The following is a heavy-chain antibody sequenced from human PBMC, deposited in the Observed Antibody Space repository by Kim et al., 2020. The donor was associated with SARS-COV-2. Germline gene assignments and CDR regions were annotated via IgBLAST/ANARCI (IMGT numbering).Heavy chain of an antibody. D-gene: IGHD3-10*01. V-gene: IGHV3-7*01. CDR2: KQDASEK. J-gene: IGHJ4*02. Sequence: KQDASEKYYVDSVKDRVTISRDNAKNSLYLQMNSLRAEDTAVYYCARGGLWGQGTLVTVSS. CDR3: ARGGL.